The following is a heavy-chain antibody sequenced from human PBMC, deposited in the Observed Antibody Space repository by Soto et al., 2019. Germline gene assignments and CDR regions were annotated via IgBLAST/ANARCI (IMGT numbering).Heavy chain of an antibody. Sequence: SETLSLTCTVSAGSISSGGYYWSWIRQHPGKGLEWIGYIYYSGSTYYNPSLKSRVTISVDTSKNQFSLKLSSVTAADTAVYYCARHVRNYDFWSGYLYGMDVWGQGTTVTVSS. CDR2: IYYSGST. CDR3: ARHVRNYDFWSGYLYGMDV. CDR1: AGSISSGGYY. V-gene: IGHV4-31*03. D-gene: IGHD3-3*01. J-gene: IGHJ6*02.